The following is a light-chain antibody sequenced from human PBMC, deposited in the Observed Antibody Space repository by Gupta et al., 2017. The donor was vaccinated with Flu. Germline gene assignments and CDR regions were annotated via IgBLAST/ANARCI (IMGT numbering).Light chain of an antibody. CDR1: SSDVGGYNY. J-gene: IGLJ3*02. CDR3: SSYTSSSTTSWV. V-gene: IGLV2-14*01. CDR2: EVS. Sequence: TISCTGTSSDVGGYNYVSWYQQHPGKAPKLMIYEVSNRPSGGSNRFSGSKSGNTASLTITGLQAEDEADYYCSSYTSSSTTSWVFGGGTKLTVL.